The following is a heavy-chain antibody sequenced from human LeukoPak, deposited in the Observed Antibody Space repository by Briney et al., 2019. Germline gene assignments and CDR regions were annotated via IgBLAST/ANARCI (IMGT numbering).Heavy chain of an antibody. CDR3: ARRYYDFWSGRLDAFDI. CDR1: GFSLSSYA. D-gene: IGHD3-3*01. J-gene: IGHJ3*02. CDR2: ISGSGGST. V-gene: IGHV3-23*01. Sequence: PGGSLRLSCAASGFSLSSYALTWVRQAPGQGLEWVSEISGSGGSTHYADSVKGRFTIARDNSKNTLYLQMNSLRAEDTAVYYCARRYYDFWSGRLDAFDIWGQGTMVTVSS.